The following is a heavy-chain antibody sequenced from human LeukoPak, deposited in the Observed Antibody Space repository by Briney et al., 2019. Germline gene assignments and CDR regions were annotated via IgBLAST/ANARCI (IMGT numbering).Heavy chain of an antibody. D-gene: IGHD3-16*01. CDR2: ISGSGSNT. Sequence: PGGSLRLSCAASGFTFSNAWMNWVRQAPGKGLEWVSAISGSGSNTYYADSVKGRFTISRDNSKNTLYLQMNSLRAEDTAVYYCAKGFVGAWGDYFDYWGQGTLVTVSS. CDR1: GFTFSNAW. CDR3: AKGFVGAWGDYFDY. V-gene: IGHV3-23*01. J-gene: IGHJ4*02.